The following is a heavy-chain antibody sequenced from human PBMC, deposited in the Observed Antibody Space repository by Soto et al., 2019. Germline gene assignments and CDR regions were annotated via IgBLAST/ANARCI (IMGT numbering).Heavy chain of an antibody. J-gene: IGHJ4*02. Sequence: SETLSLTCAVYGGSFSGYYWSWIRQPPGKGLEWIGEINHSGSTNYNPSLKSRVTISVDTSKNQFSLKLSSVTAADTAVYYCARQEEMATIAPYFDYWGRGTLVTVSS. CDR2: INHSGST. D-gene: IGHD5-12*01. CDR3: ARQEEMATIAPYFDY. CDR1: GGSFSGYY. V-gene: IGHV4-34*01.